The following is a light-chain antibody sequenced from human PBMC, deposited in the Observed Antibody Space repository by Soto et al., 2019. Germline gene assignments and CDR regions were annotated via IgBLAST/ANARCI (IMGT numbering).Light chain of an antibody. CDR3: QQFNSYPRT. CDR1: QGIGNL. CDR2: FAS. V-gene: IGKV1-9*01. Sequence: DIQLTQSPSFLSASEGDRVTIACRASQGIGNLLAWYQQKPGKGPKLLICFASTLQSGVPSRFTGSGSGTEFTLTISSLQPEDFATYYCQQFNSYPRTFGQGTKVDIK. J-gene: IGKJ1*01.